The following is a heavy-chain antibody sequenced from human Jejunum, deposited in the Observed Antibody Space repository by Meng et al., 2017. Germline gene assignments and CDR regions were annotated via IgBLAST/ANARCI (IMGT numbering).Heavy chain of an antibody. CDR2: ISSSGRTI. D-gene: IGHD2-15*01. CDR1: GFTFNDYY. Sequence: GESLKISCAASGFTFNDYYMTWIRQAPGKGLDWVSYISSSGRTIYYADSVKGRFTISRDNAKNSLYLQMNSLRAEDTAVYYCARASRGVDNWFDPWGQGTLVTVSS. J-gene: IGHJ5*02. CDR3: ARASRGVDNWFDP. V-gene: IGHV3-11*01.